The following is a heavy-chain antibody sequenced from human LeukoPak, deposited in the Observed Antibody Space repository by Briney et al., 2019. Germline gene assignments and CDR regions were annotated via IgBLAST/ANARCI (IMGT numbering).Heavy chain of an antibody. D-gene: IGHD2-8*02. CDR2: IYYSGST. Sequence: SETLSLTCTVSGGSISSYYWSWLRQPPGKGLECIGYIYYSGSTSYNPSHKSRVSISADTSKNQFSLRLLSVTAADTAVYYCAKGDGGVTGFDYWGQGTLVTVSS. CDR3: AKGDGGVTGFDY. CDR1: GGSISSYY. J-gene: IGHJ4*02. V-gene: IGHV4-59*01.